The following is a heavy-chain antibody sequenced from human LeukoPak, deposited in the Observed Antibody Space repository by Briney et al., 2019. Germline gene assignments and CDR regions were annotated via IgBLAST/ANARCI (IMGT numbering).Heavy chain of an antibody. Sequence: GGSLRLSCAASGFTLSSYSMNWVRQAPGKGLEWVSSISSSSSYRYYADSVKGRFTISRDNAKNSLFLQMNSLRAEDTAVYYCARVKTGNWLSRGYYYMDVWGKGTTVTVSS. J-gene: IGHJ6*03. D-gene: IGHD1-1*01. CDR1: GFTLSSYS. V-gene: IGHV3-21*01. CDR3: ARVKTGNWLSRGYYYMDV. CDR2: ISSSSSYR.